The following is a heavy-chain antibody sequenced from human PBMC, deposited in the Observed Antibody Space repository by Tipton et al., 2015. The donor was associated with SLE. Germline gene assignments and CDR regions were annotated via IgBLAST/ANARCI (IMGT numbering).Heavy chain of an antibody. CDR2: IWYDGSYE. Sequence: RSLRPSCAASGFTFNSYSMHWVRQAPGKGLEWVAVIWYDGSYEYYGDSVKGRFTISRDNSKNTLYLQMNSLRDEDTAVYYCAKEGGDDSSGYMHYWGQGTLVTVSP. D-gene: IGHD3-22*01. CDR1: GFTFNSYS. CDR3: AKEGGDDSSGYMHY. J-gene: IGHJ4*02. V-gene: IGHV3-33*06.